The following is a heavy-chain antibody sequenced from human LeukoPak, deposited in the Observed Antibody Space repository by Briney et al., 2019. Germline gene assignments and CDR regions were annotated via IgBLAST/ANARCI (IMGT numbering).Heavy chain of an antibody. CDR3: ARGQREGSAMSWFDP. V-gene: IGHV4-31*03. J-gene: IGHJ5*02. CDR1: GGSISSGGYY. Sequence: ASETLSLTCTVSGGSISSGGYYWSWIRQHQGKGLEWIGYIYYSGSTYYNPSLKSRVTISVDTSKNQFSLKLSSVTAADTAVYYCARGQREGSAMSWFDPWGQGTLVTVSS. CDR2: IYYSGST. D-gene: IGHD2-2*01.